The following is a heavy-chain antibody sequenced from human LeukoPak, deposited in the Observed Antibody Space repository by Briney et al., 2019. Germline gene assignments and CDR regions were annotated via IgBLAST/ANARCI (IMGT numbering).Heavy chain of an antibody. CDR1: GFTFSSYW. Sequence: GGSLRLSCAASGFTFSSYWMSWVRQAPGKGLEWVANIKQDGSEKYYVDSVKGRFTISRDNAKNSLYLQMNSLRAEDTAVYYCLRVSRGYCFDYWGQGTLVTVSS. V-gene: IGHV3-7*01. CDR2: IKQDGSEK. D-gene: IGHD3-22*01. J-gene: IGHJ4*02. CDR3: LRVSRGYCFDY.